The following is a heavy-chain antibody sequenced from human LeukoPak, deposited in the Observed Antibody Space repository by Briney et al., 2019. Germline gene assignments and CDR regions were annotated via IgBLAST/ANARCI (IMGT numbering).Heavy chain of an antibody. CDR2: ISGSGGST. CDR1: GFTFSSYA. D-gene: IGHD5-18*01. V-gene: IGHV3-23*01. CDR3: AKAARRSRYSYGWSDLYGMDV. J-gene: IGHJ6*02. Sequence: EGSLRLSCAASGFTFSSYAMSWVRQAPGKGLEWVSAISGSGGSTYYADSVKGRFTISRDNSKNTLYLQMNSLRAEDTAVYYCAKAARRSRYSYGWSDLYGMDVWGQGTTVTVSS.